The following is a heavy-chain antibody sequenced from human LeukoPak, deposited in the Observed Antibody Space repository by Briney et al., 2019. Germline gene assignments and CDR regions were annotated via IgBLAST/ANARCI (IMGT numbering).Heavy chain of an antibody. CDR1: GFTFSSYG. V-gene: IGHV3-30*18. Sequence: GRSLRLSCAASGFTFSSYGMHWVRQAPGKGLEWVAVISYDGSNKYYADSVKGRFTISRDNSKNTLYLQMNSLRAEDTAVYYCAKDSSGYGPYFDYWGQGTLVTVSS. J-gene: IGHJ4*02. CDR3: AKDSSGYGPYFDY. D-gene: IGHD5-12*01. CDR2: ISYDGSNK.